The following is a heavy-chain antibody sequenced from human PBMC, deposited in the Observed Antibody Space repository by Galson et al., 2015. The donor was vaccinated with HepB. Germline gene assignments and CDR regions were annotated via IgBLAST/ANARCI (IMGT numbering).Heavy chain of an antibody. D-gene: IGHD5-18*01. CDR2: ISWDGGST. CDR1: GFTFDDYT. J-gene: IGHJ6*02. Sequence: SLRLSCAASGFTFDDYTMHWVRQAPGKGLEWVSLISWDGGSTYYADSVKGRFTISRDNSKNFLYLQMKSLRTEDTALYYCAKDRVQLWSTGGARGMDVWGQGTTVTVSS. CDR3: AKDRVQLWSTGGARGMDV. V-gene: IGHV3-43*01.